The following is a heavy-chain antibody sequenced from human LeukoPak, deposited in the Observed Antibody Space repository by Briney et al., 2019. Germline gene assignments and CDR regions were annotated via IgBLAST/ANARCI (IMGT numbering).Heavy chain of an antibody. V-gene: IGHV3-73*01. Sequence: GGSLRLSCAASGFIFRGSAMHWVRQTSGKGLEWVGRIRSKANSYATAYAASVKGRFTISRDDSKNTAYLQMNSLKTEDTAVYYCTRLFRGWGSAYDQTGYSSGWSAFDIWGQGTMVTVSS. CDR1: GFIFRGSA. J-gene: IGHJ3*02. CDR2: IRSKANSYAT. D-gene: IGHD6-19*01. CDR3: TRLFRGWGSAYDQTGYSSGWSAFDI.